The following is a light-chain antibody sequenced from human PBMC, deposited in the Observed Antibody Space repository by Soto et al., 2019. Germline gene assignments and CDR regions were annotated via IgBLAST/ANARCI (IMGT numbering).Light chain of an antibody. V-gene: IGKV1-5*03. CDR2: KAS. CDR3: QHYNSYSEA. Sequence: DIQMTQSPSTLSGSVGDRVTITCRASQTISSWLAWYQQKPGKAPKLLIYKASTLKSGVPSRFSGSGSGTEFTLTISSLQPDDFATYCCQHYNSYSEAFGQGTKGELK. CDR1: QTISSW. J-gene: IGKJ1*01.